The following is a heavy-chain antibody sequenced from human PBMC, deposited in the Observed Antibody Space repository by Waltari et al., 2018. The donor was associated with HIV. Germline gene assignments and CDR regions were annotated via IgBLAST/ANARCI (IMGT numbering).Heavy chain of an antibody. D-gene: IGHD2-15*01. CDR1: GYTCTISD. V-gene: IGHV1-8*01. CDR2: MNPNSANT. CDR3: ARGKLVSGNHYLRYFDY. J-gene: IGHJ4*02. Sequence: QVQLVQSGAAVKKPGASVQVSCKTSGYTCTISDINWVRQASGEGLVWMGWMNPNSANTGYAQNVQGKVTMTRNTSISTAYMELSSLRSEDTAVYFCARGKLVSGNHYLRYFDYWGQGTLVTVSS.